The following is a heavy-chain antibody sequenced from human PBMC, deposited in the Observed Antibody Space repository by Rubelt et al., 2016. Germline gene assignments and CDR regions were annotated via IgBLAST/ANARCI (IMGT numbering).Heavy chain of an antibody. V-gene: IGHV4-34*01. Sequence: QVQLQQWGAGLLKPSPTLSLTCAVYGGSFSVYYWSWIRQPPGKGLDWIGSIYHSGRTYYNPSIKSGVSISVETSTNQFSLKLSSVNAADTAVYYCARADGEAVAGYNWFDPWGQGTLVTVSS. CDR1: GGSFSVYY. J-gene: IGHJ5*02. D-gene: IGHD6-19*01. CDR3: ARADGEAVAGYNWFDP. CDR2: IYHSGRT.